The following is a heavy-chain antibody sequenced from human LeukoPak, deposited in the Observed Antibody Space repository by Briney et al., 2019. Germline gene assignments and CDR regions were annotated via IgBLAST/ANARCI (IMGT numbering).Heavy chain of an antibody. D-gene: IGHD5-12*01. CDR3: ARDRGYGTFDY. Sequence: PGGSLRLSCAASGFTVSSNYMSWVRQAPGKGLEWVSYISSSSSTIYYADSVKGRFTISRDNSKNTLYLQMNSLRAEDTAVYYCARDRGYGTFDYWGQGTLVTVSS. V-gene: IGHV3-48*01. CDR2: ISSSSSTI. CDR1: GFTVSSNY. J-gene: IGHJ4*02.